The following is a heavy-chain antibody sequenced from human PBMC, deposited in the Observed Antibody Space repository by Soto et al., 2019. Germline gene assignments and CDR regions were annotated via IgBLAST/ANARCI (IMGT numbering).Heavy chain of an antibody. CDR1: GGSISSSSYY. Sequence: SETLSLTCTVSGGSISSSSYYWGWIRQPPGKGLEWIGSIYYSGSTYYNPSLKSRVTISVDTSKNQFSLKLSSVTAADTAVYYCARRLSTIFGVVEPWGQGTLVTVSS. D-gene: IGHD3-3*01. J-gene: IGHJ5*02. V-gene: IGHV4-39*01. CDR2: IYYSGST. CDR3: ARRLSTIFGVVEP.